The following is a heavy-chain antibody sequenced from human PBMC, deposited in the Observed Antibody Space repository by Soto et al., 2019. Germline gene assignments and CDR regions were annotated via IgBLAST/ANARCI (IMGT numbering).Heavy chain of an antibody. D-gene: IGHD1-26*01. CDR2: IYWDGSRI. V-gene: IGHV3-74*01. J-gene: IGHJ3*01. Sequence: GGSLRLSCAASGFTFSSYWMHWVRQAPGKGLVWVSRIYWDGSRINYADSVRGRFTISRDNAKSTLYLQMNSLRAEDTAVYYCSGGPFSYSAFDVWGQGTVVTVSS. CDR3: SGGPFSYSAFDV. CDR1: GFTFSSYW.